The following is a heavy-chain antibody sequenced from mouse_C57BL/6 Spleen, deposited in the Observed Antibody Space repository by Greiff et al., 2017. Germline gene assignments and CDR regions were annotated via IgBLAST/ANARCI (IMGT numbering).Heavy chain of an antibody. CDR3: ARGPGSRGDY. V-gene: IGHV1-42*01. Sequence: VQLQQSGAELVKPGASVKISCKASGYSFTGYYMNWVKQSPEKSLGWVGKINPSTGGTNYNQKFKAKATLTVDKSTSTAYMQLKSLTAEDSAVYDCARGPGSRGDYWGQGTTLTVSS. J-gene: IGHJ2*01. CDR1: GYSFTGYY. D-gene: IGHD1-1*01. CDR2: INPSTGGT.